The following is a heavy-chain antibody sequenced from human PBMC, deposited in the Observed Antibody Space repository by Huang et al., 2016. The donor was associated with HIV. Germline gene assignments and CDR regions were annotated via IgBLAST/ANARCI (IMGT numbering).Heavy chain of an antibody. CDR2: TGSSSSYM. CDR3: ARAETYYYDTSGYLSQGRFDY. CDR1: GFTVSWYS. J-gene: IGHJ4*02. D-gene: IGHD3-22*01. V-gene: IGHV3-21*01. Sequence: EVQLVESGGGLVKPGGSLRLSCEGSGFTVSWYSINWVRQAPGEGLGWVSSTGSSSSYMYCADSVKGRFTISRDNAKNSLYLQMNSLRVEDTAMYYCARAETYYYDTSGYLSQGRFDYWGQGTLVTVSS.